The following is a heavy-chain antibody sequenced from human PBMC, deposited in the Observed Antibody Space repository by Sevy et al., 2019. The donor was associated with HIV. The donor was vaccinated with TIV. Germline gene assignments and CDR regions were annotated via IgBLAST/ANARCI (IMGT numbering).Heavy chain of an antibody. J-gene: IGHJ6*02. CDR3: TTDPGRASIAARPGRYYYYGMDV. V-gene: IGHV3-15*01. CDR2: IKSKTDGGTT. D-gene: IGHD6-6*01. Sequence: GGSLRLSCAASGFTFSNAWMSWVRQAPGKGLEWVGRIKSKTDGGTTDYAAPVKGRFTISRDDSKNTLYLQMNSLKTEDTAVYYGTTDPGRASIAARPGRYYYYGMDVWGQGTTVTVSS. CDR1: GFTFSNAW.